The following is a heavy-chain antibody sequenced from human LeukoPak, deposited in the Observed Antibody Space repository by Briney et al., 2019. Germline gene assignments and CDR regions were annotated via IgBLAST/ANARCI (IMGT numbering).Heavy chain of an antibody. Sequence: GGSLRLSCAASGFTFSNYWMNWVRQAPGKGLEWVSSISGGSSYIYYADSVRGRFTISRDNAKTSLYLQMNSLRPEDTAIYYCTAAWSNFDFWGQGILVAVSS. CDR3: TAAWSNFDF. V-gene: IGHV3-21*01. J-gene: IGHJ4*02. CDR2: ISGGSSYI. CDR1: GFTFSNYW. D-gene: IGHD6-25*01.